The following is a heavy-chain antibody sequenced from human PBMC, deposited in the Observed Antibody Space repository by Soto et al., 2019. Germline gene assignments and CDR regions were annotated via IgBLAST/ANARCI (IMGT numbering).Heavy chain of an antibody. D-gene: IGHD6-19*01. CDR2: INAGNGNT. CDR1: GYTFTSYA. CDR3: ARDRVAGHFDY. Sequence: ASVKVSCKASGYTFTSYAMHWVRQAPGQRLEWMGWINAGNGNTKYSQKFQGRVTITRDTSANTAYMELSRLRSEDTAVYYCARDRVAGHFDYWGQGTLVTVSS. V-gene: IGHV1-3*01. J-gene: IGHJ4*02.